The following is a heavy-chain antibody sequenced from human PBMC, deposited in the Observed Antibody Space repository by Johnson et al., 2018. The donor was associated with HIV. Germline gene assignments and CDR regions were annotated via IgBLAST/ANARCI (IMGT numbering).Heavy chain of an antibody. CDR1: GFTFSSYA. CDR2: ISYDGSNK. CDR3: AREGIGGGAFDI. J-gene: IGHJ3*02. V-gene: IGHV3-30*04. Sequence: QVQLVESGGGVVQPGRSLRLSCAASGFTFSSYAMHWVRQAPGKGLEWVAVISYDGSNKYYADSVKGRFTISRDNAKNSLYLQMNSLRAEDTAVYYCAREGIGGGAFDIWGQGTMVTVSS.